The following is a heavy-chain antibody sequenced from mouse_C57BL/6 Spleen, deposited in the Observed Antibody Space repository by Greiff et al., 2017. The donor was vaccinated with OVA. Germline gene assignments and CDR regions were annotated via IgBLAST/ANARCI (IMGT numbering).Heavy chain of an antibody. D-gene: IGHD1-1*01. CDR2: IYPGSGST. J-gene: IGHJ2*01. CDR3: ARGGYYYGSSYEDY. Sequence: QVHVKQPGAELVKPGASVKMSCKASGYTFTSYWITWVKQRPGQGLEWIGDIYPGSGSTNYNEKFKSKATLTVDTSSSTAYMQLSSLTSEDSAVYYCARGGYYYGSSYEDYWGQGTTLTVSS. V-gene: IGHV1-55*01. CDR1: GYTFTSYW.